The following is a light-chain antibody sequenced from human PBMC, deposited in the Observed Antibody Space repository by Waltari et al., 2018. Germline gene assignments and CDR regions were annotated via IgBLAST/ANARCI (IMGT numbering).Light chain of an antibody. J-gene: IGKJ2*01. CDR2: KAS. Sequence: DIQMTQSPSTLSASVGDRVTITCRASQSISSWLAWYQQKPGKAPKLLIYKASSLESGVPSRLRGSGSGTEFTLTISSLQPDDFATYYCQQYNSYSRYTFGQGTKLEIK. V-gene: IGKV1-5*03. CDR3: QQYNSYSRYT. CDR1: QSISSW.